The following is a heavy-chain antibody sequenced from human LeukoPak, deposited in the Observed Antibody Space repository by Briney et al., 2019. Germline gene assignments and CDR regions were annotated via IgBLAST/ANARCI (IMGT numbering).Heavy chain of an antibody. CDR2: IISSSSYT. CDR1: GFTFSSYS. D-gene: IGHD5-12*01. Sequence: PGETLRLSCAAYGFTFSSYSMNWVRQAPGKGLEWVSSIISSSSYTYYADSVKGRFTISRDNAKNSLYLQMNSMRAEDTAVYYCARDLSGYDLVDYWGQGTLVTVSS. J-gene: IGHJ4*02. CDR3: ARDLSGYDLVDY. V-gene: IGHV3-21*01.